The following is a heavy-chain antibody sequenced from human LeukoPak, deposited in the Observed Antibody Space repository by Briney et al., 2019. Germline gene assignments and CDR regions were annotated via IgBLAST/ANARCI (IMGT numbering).Heavy chain of an antibody. CDR3: AREGPDTVAEGADHYHYGLDV. Sequence: PSETLSLTCTVSGGSIGRGGYYWNWIRQPAGRALEWIGRIYPSGNTKYNPSLKSRVSISVDTSKNQVSLELNSVTATDTAVYYCAREGPDTVAEGADHYHYGLDVWGQGTTVTVSS. CDR2: IYPSGNT. CDR1: GGSIGRGGYY. D-gene: IGHD1-26*01. J-gene: IGHJ6*02. V-gene: IGHV4-61*02.